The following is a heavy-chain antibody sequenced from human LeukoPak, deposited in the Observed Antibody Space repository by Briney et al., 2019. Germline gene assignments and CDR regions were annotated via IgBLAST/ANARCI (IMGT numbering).Heavy chain of an antibody. D-gene: IGHD2-2*01. Sequence: SETLSLTCTVSGGSISSYYWSWIRQPPGKGLEWVGYIYYSGSTNYNPSLKSRVTISVDTSKNQFSLKLSSVTAADTAVYYCARQDQLTFRFDPWGQGTLVTVSS. CDR2: IYYSGST. CDR3: ARQDQLTFRFDP. J-gene: IGHJ5*02. CDR1: GGSISSYY. V-gene: IGHV4-59*08.